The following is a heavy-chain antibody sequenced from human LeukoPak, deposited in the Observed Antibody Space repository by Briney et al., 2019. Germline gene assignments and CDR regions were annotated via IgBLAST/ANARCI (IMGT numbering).Heavy chain of an antibody. J-gene: IGHJ4*02. CDR2: IYYSGST. D-gene: IGHD2-2*01. V-gene: IGHV4-59*08. CDR3: ARLAPTCSTTSCYSDY. Sequence: SETLSLTCTVSGGSISSYYWSWIRQPPGKGLEWIGYIYYSGSTNYNPSLKSRVTISVDTSKNQFSLKLSSVTAADTAVYYCARLAPTCSTTSCYSDYWGQGTLLTVSS. CDR1: GGSISSYY.